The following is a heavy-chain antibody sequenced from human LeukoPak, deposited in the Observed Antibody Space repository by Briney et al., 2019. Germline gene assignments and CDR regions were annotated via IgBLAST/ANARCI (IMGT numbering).Heavy chain of an antibody. V-gene: IGHV3-23*01. CDR2: IGGSGDNT. CDR1: GFTFSSYA. Sequence: PGGSLRLSFAASGFTFSSYAMSWVRQAPGKGLEWVSAIGGSGDNTYYADSVKGRFTISRDNSKNTLYLQMNSLRAEDTAVYYCAKASNYDFWSGGCPTPFDYWGQGILVTVSS. D-gene: IGHD3-3*01. CDR3: AKASNYDFWSGGCPTPFDY. J-gene: IGHJ4*02.